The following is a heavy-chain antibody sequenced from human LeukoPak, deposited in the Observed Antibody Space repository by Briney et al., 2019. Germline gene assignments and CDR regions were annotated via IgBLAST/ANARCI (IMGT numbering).Heavy chain of an antibody. CDR3: ARVHYDSSGYYLYYYYYMDV. D-gene: IGHD3-22*01. J-gene: IGHJ6*03. CDR2: ISWNSGSI. Sequence: PGRSLRLSCAASGFTFDDYAMHWVRQAPGKGLDSVSGISWNSGSIGYADSVKGRFTISRDNAKNSLYLQMNSLRGEDTAVYYCARVHYDSSGYYLYYYYYMDVWGKGTTVTISS. CDR1: GFTFDDYA. V-gene: IGHV3-9*01.